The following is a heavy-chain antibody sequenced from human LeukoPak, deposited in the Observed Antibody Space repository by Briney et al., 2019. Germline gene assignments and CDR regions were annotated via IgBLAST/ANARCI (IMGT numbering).Heavy chain of an antibody. Sequence: SVKVSCKASGGTFSIYAISWVRQAPGQGLEWMGGIIPIFGTANYAQKFQGRVTITADKSTSTAYMELSSLRSEDTAVYYCASTGYCSGGSCYSTSDYWGQGTLVTVSS. CDR2: IIPIFGTA. J-gene: IGHJ4*02. CDR3: ASTGYCSGGSCYSTSDY. D-gene: IGHD2-15*01. V-gene: IGHV1-69*06. CDR1: GGTFSIYA.